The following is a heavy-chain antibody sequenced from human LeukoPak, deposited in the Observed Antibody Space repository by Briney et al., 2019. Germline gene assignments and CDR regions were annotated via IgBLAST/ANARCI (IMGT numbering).Heavy chain of an antibody. CDR2: IYYSGST. Sequence: SETLSLTCTVSGGSISSHYWSWIRQPPGKGLEWIGYIYYSGSTNYNPSLKSRVTISVDTSKNQFSLKLSSVTAADTAVYYCARAYPAAGLHAISFDPWGQGTLVTVSS. V-gene: IGHV4-59*11. D-gene: IGHD6-13*01. J-gene: IGHJ5*02. CDR1: GGSISSHY. CDR3: ARAYPAAGLHAISFDP.